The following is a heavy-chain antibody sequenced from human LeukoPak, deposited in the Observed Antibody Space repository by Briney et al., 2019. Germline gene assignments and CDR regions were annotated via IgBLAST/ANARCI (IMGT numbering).Heavy chain of an antibody. V-gene: IGHV4-4*02. CDR3: ARARNAITIFGVVTVRGGMDV. D-gene: IGHD3-3*01. CDR2: IYHSGST. CDR1: GGSISSSNW. Sequence: SETLSLTCAVSGGSISSSNWWSWVRQPPGKGLEWIGEIYHSGSTNYNPSLKSRVTISVDKSKNQFSLKLSSVTAADTAVYYCARARNAITIFGVVTVRGGMDVWGQGTTVTVSS. J-gene: IGHJ6*02.